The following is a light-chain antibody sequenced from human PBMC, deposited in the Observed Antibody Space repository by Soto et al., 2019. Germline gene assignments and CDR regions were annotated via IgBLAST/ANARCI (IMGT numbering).Light chain of an antibody. J-gene: IGLJ3*02. CDR3: SSYTAGTTL. V-gene: IGLV2-14*03. Sequence: QSALTQPASVSGSLGQSIIISCPGLSRTYNYVSGYQQHPGKAPTVIIFDVNNRPSGLSQRFSGSKSGNTASLTISGLQAENEAYYYCSSYTAGTTLFGGGTKLTVL. CDR2: DVN. CDR1: SRTYNY.